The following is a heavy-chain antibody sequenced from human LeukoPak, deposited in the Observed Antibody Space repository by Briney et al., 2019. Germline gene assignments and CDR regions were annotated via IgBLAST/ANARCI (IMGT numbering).Heavy chain of an antibody. CDR2: IYYTGTT. J-gene: IGHJ6*02. D-gene: IGHD3-16*01. V-gene: IGHV4-39*07. Sequence: SETLSLTCTVSGGSISSSSYNWGWIRQPPGKGLEWIGSIYYTGTTYYNPSLKSRVTISVDTSKNQFSLKLSSVTAADTAVYYCARVMYYYYGMDVWGQGTTVTVSS. CDR3: ARVMYYYYGMDV. CDR1: GGSISSSSYN.